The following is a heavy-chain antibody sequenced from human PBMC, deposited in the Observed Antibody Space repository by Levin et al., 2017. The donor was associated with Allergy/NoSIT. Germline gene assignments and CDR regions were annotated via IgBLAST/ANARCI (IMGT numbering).Heavy chain of an antibody. D-gene: IGHD3-10*01. J-gene: IGHJ4*02. CDR1: GFTFSSYV. V-gene: IGHV3-48*03. CDR3: ARDSTGSGSFDY. CDR2: ISISGSTI. Sequence: GGSLRLSCAASGFTFSSYVMNWVRQAPGKGLEWISYISISGSTIYYADSVKGRFSISRDNAKKSLYLQMNGLRAEDTAVYYCARDSTGSGSFDYWGQGTLVTVSS.